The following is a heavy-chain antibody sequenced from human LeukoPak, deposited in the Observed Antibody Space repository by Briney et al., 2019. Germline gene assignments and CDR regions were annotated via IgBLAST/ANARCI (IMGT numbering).Heavy chain of an antibody. CDR1: GFTFSSYA. D-gene: IGHD3-22*01. CDR2: ISGSGGST. CDR3: AKEEKDYYDSSGYYPIDS. J-gene: IGHJ4*02. V-gene: IGHV3-23*01. Sequence: GGSLRLSCAASGFTFSSYAMSWVRQAPGKGLEWVSAISGSGGSTYYADSVKGRFTISRDNSQNTLYLQMNSLRAEDTAVYYCAKEEKDYYDSSGYYPIDSWGQGTLVTVSS.